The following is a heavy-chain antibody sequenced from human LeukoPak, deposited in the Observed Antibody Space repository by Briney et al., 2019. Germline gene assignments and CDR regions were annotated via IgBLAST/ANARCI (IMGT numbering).Heavy chain of an antibody. CDR2: IYIHSGGT. D-gene: IGHD2-2*03. CDR1: GYTFSDYY. Sequence: ASVKVSCKASGYTFSDYYMHWVRRAPGQGLEWMGRIYIHSGGTVYAQKFQGRVTLTRDTSISTAYMELSSLISDDTAVYYCAGDHVLDGDNWFDPWGQGTLVTVSS. J-gene: IGHJ5*02. V-gene: IGHV1-2*06. CDR3: AGDHVLDGDNWFDP.